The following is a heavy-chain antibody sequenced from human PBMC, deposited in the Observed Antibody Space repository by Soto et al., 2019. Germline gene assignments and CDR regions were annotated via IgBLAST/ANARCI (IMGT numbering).Heavy chain of an antibody. J-gene: IGHJ4*02. Sequence: QVQLVESGGGVVQPGTSLRLSCAASGFTFSSDALHWVRQAPGKGLEWVAVISHDGSEKYYADSVKGRFTISQDNSKNTLYLKMNSLRAEDTAVYYWARESEQWLVLGRGYFDYWGQGTLVTVSS. V-gene: IGHV3-30-3*01. CDR2: ISHDGSEK. D-gene: IGHD6-19*01. CDR3: ARESEQWLVLGRGYFDY. CDR1: GFTFSSDA.